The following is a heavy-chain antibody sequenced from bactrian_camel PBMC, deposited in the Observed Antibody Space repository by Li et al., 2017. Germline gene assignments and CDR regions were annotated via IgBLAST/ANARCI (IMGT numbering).Heavy chain of an antibody. CDR3: AAGGTCHQRAPAADRFGF. V-gene: IGHV3S53*01. J-gene: IGHJ6*01. CDR1: GYTIRNFC. CDR2: VDTGGRA. D-gene: IGHD7*01. Sequence: HVQLVESGGGSVQAGGSLRLSCATSGYTIRNFCMGWFRQAPGKEREGVATVDTGGRATYTDSVKGRFTASKDNAKKTTYLQMNSLKPEDTAMYYCAAGGTCHQRAPAADRFGFWGQGTQVTVS.